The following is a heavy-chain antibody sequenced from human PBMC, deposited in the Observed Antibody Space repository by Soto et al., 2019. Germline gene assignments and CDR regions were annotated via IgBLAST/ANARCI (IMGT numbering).Heavy chain of an antibody. Sequence: PGGSLRLSCEASGFTFSSCWMPWVRQAPGKGLEWVANIKQDGSEKNYVDSVKGRFTISRDNAKNSLYLQMTSLRAEDTAVYYCARGTYRSKTDFDYWGQGTLVTVSS. CDR2: IKQDGSEK. D-gene: IGHD1-1*01. CDR1: GFTFSSCW. J-gene: IGHJ4*02. CDR3: ARGTYRSKTDFDY. V-gene: IGHV3-7*03.